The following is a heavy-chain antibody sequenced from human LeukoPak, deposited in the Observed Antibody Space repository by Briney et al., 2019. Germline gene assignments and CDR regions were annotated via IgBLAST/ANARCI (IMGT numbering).Heavy chain of an antibody. CDR3: ARSTGYCWYFDL. CDR1: GGSISSSRYY. Sequence: SETLSLTCTVSGGSISSSRYYWGWIRQPPGKGLEWIATIYYSGSTYYNPSLKSRVTISVDMSKNQFSLKLSSVTAADTAVYYCARSTGYCWYFDLWGRGTLVTVSS. J-gene: IGHJ2*01. D-gene: IGHD3-22*01. V-gene: IGHV4-39*01. CDR2: IYYSGST.